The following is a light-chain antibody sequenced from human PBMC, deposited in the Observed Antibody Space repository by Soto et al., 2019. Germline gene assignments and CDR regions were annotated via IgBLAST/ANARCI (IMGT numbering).Light chain of an antibody. CDR1: RRDFGVSNY. CDR2: DVN. Sequence: QSVLTQPASGSGSPGQSITVSCSGLRRDFGVSNYVSWYQQHPGNAPRLIIFDVNNRSVCLSPRLSGSKSGHKACLTTSAQQPDHEPHSFCISDSGKALFLFG. J-gene: IGLJ7*01. CDR3: ISDSGKALFL. V-gene: IGLV2-14*03.